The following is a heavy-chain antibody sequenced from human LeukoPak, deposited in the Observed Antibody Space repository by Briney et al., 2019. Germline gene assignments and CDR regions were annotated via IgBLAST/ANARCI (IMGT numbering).Heavy chain of an antibody. J-gene: IGHJ6*03. D-gene: IGHD3-10*01. CDR3: ARGRRVRGVPYYYMDV. CDR2: INHSGST. Sequence: KPSETLSLTCAVYGGSFSGYYWSWIRQPPGKGLEWLGEINHSGSTNYNPSLKSRVTISVDTSKNQSSLKLSSVTAADTAVYYCARGRRVRGVPYYYMDVWGKGTTVTVSS. CDR1: GGSFSGYY. V-gene: IGHV4-34*01.